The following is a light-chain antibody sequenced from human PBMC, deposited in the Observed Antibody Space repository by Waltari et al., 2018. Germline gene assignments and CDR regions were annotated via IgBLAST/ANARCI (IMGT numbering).Light chain of an antibody. CDR3: MQAVQTPWT. CDR2: LGF. V-gene: IGKV2-28*01. Sequence: DVVMTQSPLSLSVTPGEPASISCRSSQSLLYSNGNNYLNWYLQKPGQSPHLLIYLGFNRASGVPDRFSGSGSGTDFTLKISRVEAEDVGVYYCMQAVQTPWTFGQVTKVEIK. CDR1: QSLLYSNGNNY. J-gene: IGKJ1*01.